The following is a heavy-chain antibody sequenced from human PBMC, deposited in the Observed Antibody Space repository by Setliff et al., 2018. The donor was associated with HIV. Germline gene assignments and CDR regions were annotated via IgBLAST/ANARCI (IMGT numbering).Heavy chain of an antibody. Sequence: GASVKVSCKASGGTFSSYAISWVRQAPGQGLDWMGGIIPVFGTTNYAQKFQGRVTITADESTSTAYMELSSLRSEDTAVYYCARGGVYYDILTGSLAIYDYWGQGTLVTVSS. CDR1: GGTFSSYA. CDR2: IIPVFGTT. J-gene: IGHJ4*02. D-gene: IGHD3-9*01. V-gene: IGHV1-69*13. CDR3: ARGGVYYDILTGSLAIYDY.